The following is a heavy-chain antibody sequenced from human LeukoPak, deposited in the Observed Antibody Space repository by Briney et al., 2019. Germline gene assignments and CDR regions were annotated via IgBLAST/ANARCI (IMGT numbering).Heavy chain of an antibody. D-gene: IGHD2-2*01. J-gene: IGHJ6*04. V-gene: IGHV1-69*06. CDR2: IIPIFGTA. Sequence: ASVKVSCKASGGTFSSYAISWVRQAPGQGLEWMGGIIPIFGTANYAQKFQGRVTITADKSTSTAYMELSSLRSEDTAVYYCARWSVGPAENYYYYGMDVWGKGTTVTVSS. CDR1: GGTFSSYA. CDR3: ARWSVGPAENYYYYGMDV.